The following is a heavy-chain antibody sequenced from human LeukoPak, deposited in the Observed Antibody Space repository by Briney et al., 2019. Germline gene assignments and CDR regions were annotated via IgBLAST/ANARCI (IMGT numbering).Heavy chain of an antibody. Sequence: SETLSLTCTVSGGSISNYYWSWIRQPAGKGLEWIGRFYNSGSTNCNPSLKSRVTISVDTSKNQFSLKLSSVTAADTAVYYCVRVRTDYYYMDVWGKGTTVTVSS. CDR3: VRVRTDYYYMDV. CDR1: GGSISNYY. V-gene: IGHV4-4*07. CDR2: FYNSGST. J-gene: IGHJ6*03.